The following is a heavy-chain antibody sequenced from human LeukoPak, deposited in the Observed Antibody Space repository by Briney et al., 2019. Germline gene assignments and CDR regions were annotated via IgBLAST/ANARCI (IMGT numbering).Heavy chain of an antibody. CDR2: MYYSGST. CDR1: GGSISSSGYY. Sequence: SETLSLTCTVSGGSISSSGYYWGWIRQPPGKGLEWIGSMYYSGSTYYNPSLKSRVTISVDTSKNQFSLKLSSVTAAGTAVYYCARGRSIAAAGTVTVFDYWGQGTLVTVSS. V-gene: IGHV4-39*07. J-gene: IGHJ4*02. D-gene: IGHD6-13*01. CDR3: ARGRSIAAAGTVTVFDY.